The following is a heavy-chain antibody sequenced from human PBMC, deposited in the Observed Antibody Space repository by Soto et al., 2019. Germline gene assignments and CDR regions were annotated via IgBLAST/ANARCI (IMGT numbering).Heavy chain of an antibody. CDR2: INHSGST. Sequence: SETLSLTCAVYGGSFSGYYWSWIRQPPGKGLEWIGEINHSGSTNYNPSLKSRVTISVDTSKNQFSLKLSSVTAADTAVYYCASARITGTTGAHFDIWGQGTMVTVSS. J-gene: IGHJ3*02. V-gene: IGHV4-34*01. D-gene: IGHD1-7*01. CDR1: GGSFSGYY. CDR3: ASARITGTTGAHFDI.